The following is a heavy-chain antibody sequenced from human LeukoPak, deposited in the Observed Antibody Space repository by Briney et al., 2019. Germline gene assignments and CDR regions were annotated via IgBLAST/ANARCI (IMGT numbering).Heavy chain of an antibody. CDR2: INPNSGGT. J-gene: IGHJ4*01. CDR1: GYTFTGYY. Sequence: GASVKVSCKASGYTFTGYYMHWVRQAPGQGLEWMGCINPNSGGTNYTQKYQGRVTMTRDTSISTAYMELSRLRSDDTAVYYCARDFSYRDTSGRTVDYWGHGTLVTVSS. D-gene: IGHD3-16*02. CDR3: ARDFSYRDTSGRTVDY. V-gene: IGHV1-2*02.